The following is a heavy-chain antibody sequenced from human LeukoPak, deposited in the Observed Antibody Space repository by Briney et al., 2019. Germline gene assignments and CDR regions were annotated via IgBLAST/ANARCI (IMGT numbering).Heavy chain of an antibody. CDR1: GYTFTSYG. CDR2: ISAYNGNT. J-gene: IGHJ6*03. V-gene: IGHV1-18*01. D-gene: IGHD6-19*01. Sequence: GASVKVSCKASGYTFTSYGISWVRQAPGQGLEWMGWISAYNGNTNYAQKLQGRVTMTTDTSTSTAYMELRSLRSDDTAVYYCARTVAGNTFYYYMDVWGKGTTVTVSS. CDR3: ARTVAGNTFYYYMDV.